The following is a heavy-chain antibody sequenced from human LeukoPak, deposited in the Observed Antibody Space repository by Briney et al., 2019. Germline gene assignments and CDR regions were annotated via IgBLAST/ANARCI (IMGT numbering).Heavy chain of an antibody. Sequence: SETLSLTCSVSGSPISNHHWTWIRQSPGKGLELIGHIHSTGTTTYNPSLKSRVIITLATSKSQFSLNLNSVSAADSAVYYCAIFPAGCTTSSFYVNYWGQEPRVTVS. CDR1: GSPISNHH. V-gene: IGHV4-59*08. J-gene: IGHJ4*02. CDR3: AIFPAGCTTSSFYVNY. CDR2: IHSTGTT. D-gene: IGHD1-1*01.